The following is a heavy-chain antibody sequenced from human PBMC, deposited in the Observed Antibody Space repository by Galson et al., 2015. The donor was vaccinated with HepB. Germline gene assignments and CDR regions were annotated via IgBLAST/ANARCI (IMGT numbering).Heavy chain of an antibody. CDR1: GFTFNPYA. CDR3: ARTGSAMVSPFEF. Sequence: SLRLSCAASGFTFNPYAIHWVRQAPGKGLEWVALMSFDGTNKYYADSVKGRFTISRDNSKYTLYLHMNRLRPDDTAIYYCARTGSAMVSPFEFWGQGTLVTVSS. V-gene: IGHV3-30*04. D-gene: IGHD5-18*01. J-gene: IGHJ4*02. CDR2: MSFDGTNK.